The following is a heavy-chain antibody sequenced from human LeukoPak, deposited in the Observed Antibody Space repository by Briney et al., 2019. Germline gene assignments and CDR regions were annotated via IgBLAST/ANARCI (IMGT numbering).Heavy chain of an antibody. J-gene: IGHJ4*02. Sequence: SETLSLTCTVSGGSISSSSYYWGWIRQPPGKGLEWIGSIYYSGSTYYNPSLKSRVTISVDTSKNQFSLKLSSVTAADTAVYYCERGPLVPHYDFWSGYYYFDYWGQGTLVTVSS. CDR3: ERGPLVPHYDFWSGYYYFDY. CDR2: IYYSGST. D-gene: IGHD3-3*01. V-gene: IGHV4-39*07. CDR1: GGSISSSSYY.